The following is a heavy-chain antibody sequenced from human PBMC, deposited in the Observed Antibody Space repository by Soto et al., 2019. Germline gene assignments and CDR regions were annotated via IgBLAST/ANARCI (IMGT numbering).Heavy chain of an antibody. D-gene: IGHD3-10*01. V-gene: IGHV3-23*01. CDR3: AQSCGSGRIYIWFDP. CDR2: ISGSGGST. J-gene: IGHJ5*02. Sequence: EVQLLESGGGLVQPGGSLRLSCAASGFTFSSYAMSWVRQAPGKGLEWVSAISGSGGSTYYADSVKGRFTISRDNSKNTLYLQMNSLRAEDTAVYYCAQSCGSGRIYIWFDPWGQGTLVTVSS. CDR1: GFTFSSYA.